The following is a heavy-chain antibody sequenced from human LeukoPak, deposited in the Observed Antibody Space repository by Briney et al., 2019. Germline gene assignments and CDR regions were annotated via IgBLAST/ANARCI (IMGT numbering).Heavy chain of an antibody. Sequence: PGGSLRLSCAASGFTFSSYGMHWVRQAPGKGLEWVAFIRYDGSNKYYADSVKGRFTISRDNSKNTLYLQMNSLRAEDTAVYYCAKDRGTGWFGDPTDYFDYWGQGTLVTVSS. CDR2: IRYDGSNK. CDR3: AKDRGTGWFGDPTDYFDY. J-gene: IGHJ4*02. V-gene: IGHV3-30*02. D-gene: IGHD3-10*01. CDR1: GFTFSSYG.